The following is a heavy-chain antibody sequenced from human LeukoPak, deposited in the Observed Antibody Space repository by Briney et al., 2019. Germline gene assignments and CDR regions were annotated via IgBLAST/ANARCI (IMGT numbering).Heavy chain of an antibody. CDR3: ARVGVGIAYYYGMDV. Sequence: GGSLRLSCAASGFTFDDYAMHWVRQAPGKGLEWVSGISWNSGSIGYADSVKGRFTISRDNAKSTLYLQMNSLRVEDTAVYYCARVGVGIAYYYGMDVWGQGTTVTVSS. D-gene: IGHD2-21*01. CDR1: GFTFDDYA. CDR2: ISWNSGSI. J-gene: IGHJ6*02. V-gene: IGHV3-9*01.